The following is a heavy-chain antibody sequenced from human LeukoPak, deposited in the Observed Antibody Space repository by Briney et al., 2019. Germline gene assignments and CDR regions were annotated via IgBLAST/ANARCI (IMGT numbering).Heavy chain of an antibody. J-gene: IGHJ4*02. V-gene: IGHV4-34*01. CDR1: GGSFSGYY. D-gene: IGHD1-26*01. CDR2: INHSGST. CDR3: ARHYPGLYYFDF. Sequence: SETLSLTCAVYGGSFSGYYWSWIRQPPGKGLEWRGEINHSGSTHYNPSLKSRVNISLDTSKNQFYVQLNSVTAADTAVYYCARHYPGLYYFDFWGQGTLVSVSS.